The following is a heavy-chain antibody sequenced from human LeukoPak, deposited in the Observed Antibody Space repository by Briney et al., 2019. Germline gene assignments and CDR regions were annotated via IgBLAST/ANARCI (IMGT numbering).Heavy chain of an antibody. D-gene: IGHD3-9*01. CDR3: AKDGTYYDILTGNDAFDI. Sequence: GGSLRLSCAASGFTFSSCAMSWVRQAPGKGLEWVSAISGSGGSTYYADSVKGRFTISRDNSKNTLYLQMNSLRAEDTAVYYCAKDGTYYDILTGNDAFDIWGQGTMVTVSS. CDR1: GFTFSSCA. V-gene: IGHV3-23*01. J-gene: IGHJ3*02. CDR2: ISGSGGST.